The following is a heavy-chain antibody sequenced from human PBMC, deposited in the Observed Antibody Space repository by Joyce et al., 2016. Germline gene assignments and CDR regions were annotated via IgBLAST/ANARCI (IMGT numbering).Heavy chain of an antibody. Sequence: VKLVQSGAEVKKPGASVKVSCKASGYSLTGYYMHLVRQATGQGLEWMGWINPNSGGTNYAQKVQGRVTMTRDTSISTAYMELRRLTSDDTAVYYCARGGETPYYFYYYMDVWGKGTTVTVSS. CDR1: GYSLTGYY. CDR3: ARGGETPYYFYYYMDV. V-gene: IGHV1-2*02. J-gene: IGHJ6*03. CDR2: INPNSGGT. D-gene: IGHD5-12*01.